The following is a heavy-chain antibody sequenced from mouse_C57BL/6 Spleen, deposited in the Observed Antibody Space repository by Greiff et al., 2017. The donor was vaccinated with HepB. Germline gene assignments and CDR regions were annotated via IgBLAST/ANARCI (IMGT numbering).Heavy chain of an antibody. J-gene: IGHJ1*03. CDR1: GYTFTSYW. CDR3: ARSDYGSSYVFDV. D-gene: IGHD1-1*01. CDR2: IDPSDSYT. Sequence: QVHVKQSGAELVKPGASVKLSCKASGYTFTSYWMQWVKQRPGQGLEWIGEIDPSDSYTNYNQKFKGKATLTVDTSSSTAYMQLSSLTSEDSAVYYCARSDYGSSYVFDVWGTGTTVTVSS. V-gene: IGHV1-50*01.